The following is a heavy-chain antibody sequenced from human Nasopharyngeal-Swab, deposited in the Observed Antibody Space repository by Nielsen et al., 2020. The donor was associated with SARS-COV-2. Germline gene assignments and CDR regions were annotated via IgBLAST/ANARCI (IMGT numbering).Heavy chain of an antibody. CDR3: ARAKVGEARPHPVASVRYMDV. V-gene: IGHV4-34*01. D-gene: IGHD3-10*01. CDR2: INHSGST. J-gene: IGHJ6*03. Sequence: PGKGLEWIGEINHSGSTNYNPSLKSRVTIPVDTSKNQFSLKLSSVTAADTAVYYCARAKVGEARPHPVASVRYMDVWGKGTTVTVSS.